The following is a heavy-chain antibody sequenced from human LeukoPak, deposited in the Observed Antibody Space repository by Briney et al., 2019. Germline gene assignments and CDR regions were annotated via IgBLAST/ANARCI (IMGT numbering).Heavy chain of an antibody. D-gene: IGHD2-2*01. V-gene: IGHV1-46*01. Sequence: GASVKVSCKASGYTFTSYYMHWVRQAPGQGLEGMGIINPSGGSTSYAQKFQGRVTMTRDTSTSTVYMELSSLRSEDTAVYYCAREESPPDIVVVPAALDYWGQGTLVTVSS. CDR3: AREESPPDIVVVPAALDY. CDR1: GYTFTSYY. J-gene: IGHJ4*02. CDR2: INPSGGST.